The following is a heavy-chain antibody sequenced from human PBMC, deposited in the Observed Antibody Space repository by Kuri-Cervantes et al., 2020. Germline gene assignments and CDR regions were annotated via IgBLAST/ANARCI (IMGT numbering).Heavy chain of an antibody. CDR1: GYTFTSYD. V-gene: IGHV1-18*01. J-gene: IGHJ3*02. Sequence: ASVKVSCKASGYTFTSYDISWVRQAPGQGLEWMGWISAYNGNTNYAQKIQGRVTMNTDTSTSTAYMELRSLRSDDTAVYYCARGGRGITGPTPYHDAFDIWGQGTMVTVSS. CDR3: ARGGRGITGPTPYHDAFDI. D-gene: IGHD1-7*01. CDR2: ISAYNGNT.